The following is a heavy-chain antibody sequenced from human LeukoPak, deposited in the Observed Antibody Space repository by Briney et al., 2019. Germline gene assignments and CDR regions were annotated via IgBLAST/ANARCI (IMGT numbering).Heavy chain of an antibody. CDR2: ISGSGETT. V-gene: IGHV3-23*01. CDR3: AKFGGDFWSGFDTINGMDV. CDR1: RFYFTSFA. D-gene: IGHD3-3*01. Sequence: PGGSLRLSCAASRFYFTSFAMAWVRQAPGKGLGWVSAISGSGETTYYTESVRGRFIISRDNPNQILSLQMNSLRADDTAVYYCAKFGGDFWSGFDTINGMDVWGQGSVVNVS. J-gene: IGHJ6*02.